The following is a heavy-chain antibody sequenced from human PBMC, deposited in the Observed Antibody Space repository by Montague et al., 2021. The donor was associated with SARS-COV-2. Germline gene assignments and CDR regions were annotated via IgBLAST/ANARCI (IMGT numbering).Heavy chain of an antibody. V-gene: IGHV4-39*01. Sequence: SETLSLTCTVSGGSVSSSSYYWGWIRQPPGKGLEWIGSIYYTGSTYYNPSLKSRITISADTSKNQFSLKLSSVTAADTAVYYCARHITGSGNAFDIWGQGTMVTVSS. J-gene: IGHJ3*02. CDR2: IYYTGST. CDR1: GGSVSSSSYY. D-gene: IGHD3-10*01. CDR3: ARHITGSGNAFDI.